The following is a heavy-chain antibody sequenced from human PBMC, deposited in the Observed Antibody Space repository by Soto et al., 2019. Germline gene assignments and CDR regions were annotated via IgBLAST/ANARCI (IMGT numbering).Heavy chain of an antibody. D-gene: IGHD5-12*01. CDR1: GYTFTRYD. J-gene: IGHJ6*02. CDR3: AREQWLRDPVGAYYYYGMDV. Sequence: ASVKVSCKASGYTFTRYDMHWVRQAPGQGLEWMGIINPSGGSTSYAQKFQGRVTMTRDTSTSTVYMELSSLRSEDTAVYYCAREQWLRDPVGAYYYYGMDVWGQGTTVTVSS. V-gene: IGHV1-46*01. CDR2: INPSGGST.